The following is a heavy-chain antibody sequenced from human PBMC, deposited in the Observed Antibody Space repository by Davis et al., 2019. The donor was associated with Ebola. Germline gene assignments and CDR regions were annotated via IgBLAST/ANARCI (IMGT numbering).Heavy chain of an antibody. V-gene: IGHV2-26*01. CDR2: IFSSDEK. CDR1: GLSLSNARMG. J-gene: IGHJ4*02. Sequence: SGPTLVKPTETLTLTCTVSGLSLSNARMGVSWIRQPPGKALEWLAHIFSSDEKSFSTSLKSRLTLSKDTSKSQVVLTMTNMDPVDTATYYCARTMYSSGWYFRYYFDYWGQGTLVTVSS. D-gene: IGHD6-19*01. CDR3: ARTMYSSGWYFRYYFDY.